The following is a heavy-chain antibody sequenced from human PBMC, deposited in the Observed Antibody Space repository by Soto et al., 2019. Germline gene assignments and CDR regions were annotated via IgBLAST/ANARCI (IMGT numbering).Heavy chain of an antibody. V-gene: IGHV4-39*07. CDR1: GGSISSSSYY. J-gene: IGHJ6*03. D-gene: IGHD3-9*01. Sequence: SETLSLTCTVSGGSISSSSYYWGWIRQPPGKGLEWIGSIYYSGSTNYNPSLKSRVTISVDTSKNQFSLKLSSVTAADTAVYYCARTYYDILTGPHYYYYMDVWGKGTTVTVSS. CDR2: IYYSGST. CDR3: ARTYYDILTGPHYYYYMDV.